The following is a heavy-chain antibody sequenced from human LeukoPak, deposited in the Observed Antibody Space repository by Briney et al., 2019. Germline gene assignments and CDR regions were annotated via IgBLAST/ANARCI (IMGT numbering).Heavy chain of an antibody. Sequence: SETLSLTCTVSGGSISSSSYYWGWIRQPPGKGLEWIGSIYYSGSTYYNPSVKSRVTMSVDTSKNQFSLKLSSVTAADTAVYYCARAKGGGYSSSWPLDYWGQGTLVTVSS. CDR3: ARAKGGGYSSSWPLDY. CDR2: IYYSGST. CDR1: GGSISSSSYY. D-gene: IGHD6-13*01. J-gene: IGHJ4*02. V-gene: IGHV4-39*07.